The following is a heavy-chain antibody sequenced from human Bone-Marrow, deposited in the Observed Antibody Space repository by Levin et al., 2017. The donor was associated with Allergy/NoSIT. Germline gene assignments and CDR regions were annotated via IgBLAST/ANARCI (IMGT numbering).Heavy chain of an antibody. J-gene: IGHJ4*02. Sequence: SETLSLTCTVSGGSITSGGYHWSWIRQHPGKDLEWIGYISYRGSTYYNPSLKSRVTLSIYTSKTQFSLKLNSLTAADTAVYFCAREDGYVVDYWGQGTLVTVSS. D-gene: IGHD5-24*01. V-gene: IGHV4-31*03. CDR1: GGSITSGGYH. CDR2: ISYRGST. CDR3: AREDGYVVDY.